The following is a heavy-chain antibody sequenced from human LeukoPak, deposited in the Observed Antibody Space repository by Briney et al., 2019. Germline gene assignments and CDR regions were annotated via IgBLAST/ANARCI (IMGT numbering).Heavy chain of an antibody. J-gene: IGHJ3*02. CDR2: ISGSGGST. CDR3: AKDRDDYVWGSYLGAFDI. Sequence: GGSLRLSYAASGFTFSSYAMSWVRQAPGKGLEWVPLISGSGGSTYYADSVKGRFTISRDNSKNTLYLQMNSLRAEDTAVFYCAKDRDDYVWGSYLGAFDIWGQGTMVTVSS. CDR1: GFTFSSYA. D-gene: IGHD3-16*01. V-gene: IGHV3-23*01.